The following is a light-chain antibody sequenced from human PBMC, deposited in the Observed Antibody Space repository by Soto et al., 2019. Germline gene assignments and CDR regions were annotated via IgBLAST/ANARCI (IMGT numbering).Light chain of an antibody. J-gene: IGLJ1*01. V-gene: IGLV2-14*01. CDR1: SSDVGGYNY. CDR3: TSSTSDSLYV. Sequence: QSALTQPASVSGSPGQSITISCTGTSSDVGGYNYVSWYQQHPGKAPKLMIYEVSNRPSGLSNRFSGSKSGNTASLTISGLQAEDEADYYCTSSTSDSLYVFGTGTKLTVL. CDR2: EVS.